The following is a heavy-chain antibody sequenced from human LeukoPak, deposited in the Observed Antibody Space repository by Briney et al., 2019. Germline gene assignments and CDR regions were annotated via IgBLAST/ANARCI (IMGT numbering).Heavy chain of an antibody. CDR3: ARATFSSSRLDY. CDR1: GDSVSSNTAA. V-gene: IGHV6-1*01. J-gene: IGHJ4*02. Sequence: SQTLSITCAISGDSVSSNTAAWNWIRQSPSRGLEWLGRTYYRSKWYNDYAVSVRSRITINPDTSKNQVSLQLNSLTPEDTAMYYCARATFSSSRLDYWGQGTLVTVSS. CDR2: TYYRSKWYN. D-gene: IGHD6-13*01.